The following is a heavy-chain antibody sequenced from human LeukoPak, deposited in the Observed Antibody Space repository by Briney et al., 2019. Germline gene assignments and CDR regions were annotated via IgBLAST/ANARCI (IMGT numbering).Heavy chain of an antibody. CDR2: INHSGST. J-gene: IGHJ4*02. V-gene: IGHV4-34*01. D-gene: IGHD5-24*01. CDR3: ARDPQMTPFDY. CDR1: GGSFSGYY. Sequence: NPSETLSLTCAVYGGSFSGYYWSWIRQPPGKGLEWIGEINHSGSTNYNPSLKSRVTISVDTSKNQFSLKLSSVTAADTAVYYCARDPQMTPFDYWGQGTLVTVSS.